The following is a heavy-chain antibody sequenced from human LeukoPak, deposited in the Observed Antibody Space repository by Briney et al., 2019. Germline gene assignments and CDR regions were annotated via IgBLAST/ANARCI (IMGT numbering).Heavy chain of an antibody. CDR3: ARRYCTSTSCYGPNAFDI. V-gene: IGHV1-69*13. J-gene: IGHJ3*02. D-gene: IGHD2-2*01. Sequence: SVKVSCKASGGTFSSYAISWVRQAPGQGLEWMGGIIPISATADYAQKFQDRVTITADEPTTTAYMELTSLRSEETAMYYCARRYCTSTSCYGPNAFDIWGQGTMVTVSS. CDR1: GGTFSSYA. CDR2: IIPISATA.